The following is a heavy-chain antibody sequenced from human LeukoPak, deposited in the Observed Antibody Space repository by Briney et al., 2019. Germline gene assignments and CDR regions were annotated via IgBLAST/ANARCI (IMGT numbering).Heavy chain of an antibody. CDR3: VRSTIFGVIISAYFDY. CDR1: GFTLSSHS. CDR2: ISSSSSYI. D-gene: IGHD3-3*01. Sequence: GGSLRLSCAASGFTLSSHSMNWVRQAPGKGLEWVSSISSSSSYIYYADSVKGRFTTSRDNAKNSLHLQMNSLRAEDTALYYCVRSTIFGVIISAYFDYWGQGTLVTVSS. V-gene: IGHV3-21*04. J-gene: IGHJ4*02.